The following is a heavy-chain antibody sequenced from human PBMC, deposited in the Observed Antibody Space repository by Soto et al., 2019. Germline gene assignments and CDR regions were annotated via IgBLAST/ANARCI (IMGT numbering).Heavy chain of an antibody. CDR3: ASLPGIAAAGPYGMDV. CDR2: ISSSSSYI. D-gene: IGHD6-13*01. J-gene: IGHJ6*02. CDR1: GFTFSSYS. V-gene: IGHV3-21*01. Sequence: EVQLVESGGGLVKAGGSLRLSCAASGFTFSSYSMNWVRQAPGKGLEWVSSISSSSSYIYYADSVKGRFTISRDNAKNSLYLQMNSLRAEDMAVYYCASLPGIAAAGPYGMDVWGQGTTVTVSS.